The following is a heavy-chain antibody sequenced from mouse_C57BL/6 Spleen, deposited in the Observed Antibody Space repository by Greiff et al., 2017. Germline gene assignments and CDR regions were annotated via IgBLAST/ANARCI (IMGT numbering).Heavy chain of an antibody. V-gene: IGHV1-62-2*01. CDR3: SRHEEKATRGVFDY. CDR1: GYTFTEYP. CDR2: FYPGSGSI. Sequence: QVQLQPSGAELVNPGASVKLSCKASGYTFTEYPIHWVKQRSGQGLAWIGWFYPGSGSIKSNEKFKDKATLTADKSSSTVYMELSRLTSEDSAVYFCSRHEEKATRGVFDYWGQGTTLTVSS. J-gene: IGHJ2*01.